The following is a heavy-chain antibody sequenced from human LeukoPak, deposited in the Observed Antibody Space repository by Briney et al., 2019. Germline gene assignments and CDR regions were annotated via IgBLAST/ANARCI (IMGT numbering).Heavy chain of an antibody. Sequence: GGSLRLSCEASGFTFSSYAMHWVRQAPGKGLEWVAVISYDGSNKYYADSVKGRFTISRDSSKNTLYLQMNSLRAEDTAVYYCARGADDWGQGTLVTVSS. V-gene: IGHV3-30-3*01. J-gene: IGHJ4*02. CDR1: GFTFSSYA. CDR3: ARGADD. D-gene: IGHD3-16*01. CDR2: ISYDGSNK.